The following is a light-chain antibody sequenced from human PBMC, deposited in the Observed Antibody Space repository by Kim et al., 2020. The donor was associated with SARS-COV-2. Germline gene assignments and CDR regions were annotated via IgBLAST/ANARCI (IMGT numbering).Light chain of an antibody. CDR1: SGNIGSNY. J-gene: IGLJ3*02. CDR2: EDT. CDR3: QSYDSTIRV. V-gene: IGLV6-57*04. Sequence: NFTLNQPHSVSESPGEKVIISCTRTSGNIGSNYVQWYQQRPGTAPIIVIHEDTERPSGVPDRFSGSIDVTSNSAFLTISGLRPEDEADYYCQSYDSTIRVFGGGTQLTVL.